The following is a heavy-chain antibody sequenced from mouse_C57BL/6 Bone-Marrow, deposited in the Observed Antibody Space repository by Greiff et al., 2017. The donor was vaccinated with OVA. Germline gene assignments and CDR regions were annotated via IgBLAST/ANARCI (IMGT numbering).Heavy chain of an antibody. CDR3: AREPRSYAMDY. D-gene: IGHD6-5*01. CDR1: GYTFTSYW. CDR2: IDPSDSYT. Sequence: QVQLQQPGAELVMPGASVKLSCKASGYTFTSYWMHWVKQRPGQGLEWIGEIDPSDSYTNYNQKFKGKSTLTVDKSSSTAYMQLSSLTSEDSAVYYCAREPRSYAMDYWGQGTSVTVSS. J-gene: IGHJ4*01. V-gene: IGHV1-69*01.